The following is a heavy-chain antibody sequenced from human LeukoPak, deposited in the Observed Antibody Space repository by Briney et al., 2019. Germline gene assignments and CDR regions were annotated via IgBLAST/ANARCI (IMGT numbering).Heavy chain of an antibody. CDR2: INPSGGST. CDR3: ARDRCSSTSCYVIGFDY. D-gene: IGHD2-2*01. J-gene: IGHJ4*02. V-gene: IGHV1-46*01. Sequence: ASVKVSCKASGYTFTSYYMHWVRQAPGQGLEWMGIINPSGGSTSYAQKFQGRVTMTRDMSTSTVYMELSSLRSDDTAVYYCARDRCSSTSCYVIGFDYWGQGTLVTVSS. CDR1: GYTFTSYY.